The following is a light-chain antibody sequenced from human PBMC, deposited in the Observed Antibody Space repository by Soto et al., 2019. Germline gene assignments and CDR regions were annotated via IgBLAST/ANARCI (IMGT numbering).Light chain of an antibody. V-gene: IGKV1-8*01. CDR1: QGISRH. J-gene: IGKJ4*01. Sequence: AIRMTQSPSSFSASTGDRVTITCRASQGISRHLAWYQVKPGKAPRLLIYTASYLESGVPSRFSGSGSGTDFTLTISSLQSEVFAVYYCQQYYSYPFTFGAPTQVEIK. CDR3: QQYYSYPFT. CDR2: TAS.